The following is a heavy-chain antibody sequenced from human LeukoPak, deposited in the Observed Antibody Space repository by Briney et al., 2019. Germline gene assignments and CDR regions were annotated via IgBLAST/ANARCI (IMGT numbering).Heavy chain of an antibody. D-gene: IGHD5-24*01. J-gene: IGHJ6*02. CDR2: INPSGGST. V-gene: IGHV1-46*01. CDR1: GYTFTSYY. CDR3: ARVRGRQAISTFLYGYNMDGLLSNYYYGMDV. Sequence: GASVKVSCKASGYTFTSYYMHWVRQAPGQGLEWMGIINPSGGSTSYAQKFQGRVTMTRDTSTSTVYMELSSLRSEDTAVYYCARVRGRQAISTFLYGYNMDGLLSNYYYGMDVWGQGTTVTASS.